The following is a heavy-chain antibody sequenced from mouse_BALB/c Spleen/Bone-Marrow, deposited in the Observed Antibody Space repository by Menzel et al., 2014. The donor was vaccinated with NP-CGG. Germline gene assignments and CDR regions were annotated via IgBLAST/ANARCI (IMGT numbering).Heavy chain of an antibody. D-gene: IGHD1-1*01. Sequence: AQLSPSGAELVWPGASVKLSCKASGYPFTSHWLNWVKHRPGQALAWIGMIVPSDSETHYNQMFKYKDTLTVDKSSSTAYMQRSSLTAEASAAYYGARSDGSTPFAYRGQGTLVTVPA. J-gene: IGHJ3*01. CDR2: IVPSDSET. V-gene: IGHV1-61*01. CDR3: ARSDGSTPFAY. CDR1: GYPFTSHW.